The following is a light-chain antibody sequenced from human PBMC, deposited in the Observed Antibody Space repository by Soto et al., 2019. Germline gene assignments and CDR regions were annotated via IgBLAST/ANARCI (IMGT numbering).Light chain of an antibody. V-gene: IGLV2-14*02. CDR3: YSYTASDIWV. Sequence: QSALTQPASVSGSPGQSITISCTGSSSDVGSYNLVSWYQQHPGKAPKVIIYEGGKRPSGVSNRFSGSKSGNTASLTISGLQADDEADYFCYSYTASDIWVFGGGTKLTVL. J-gene: IGLJ3*02. CDR2: EGG. CDR1: SSDVGSYNL.